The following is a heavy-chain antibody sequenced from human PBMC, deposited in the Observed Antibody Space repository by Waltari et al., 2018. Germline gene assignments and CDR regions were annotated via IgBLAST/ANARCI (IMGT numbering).Heavy chain of an antibody. CDR2: INADGSEK. D-gene: IGHD2-15*01. Sequence: EVQVVESGGDLVQPGGSLGPSCEASGFTFSSYRMPGVRQAPGKGLEWVANINADGSEKEYVDSVKGRFTISRDNAKNSLYLQMNSLRVEDTAVYYCARLHSANYWGQGTLVTVSS. V-gene: IGHV3-7*01. CDR1: GFTFSSYR. CDR3: ARLHSANY. J-gene: IGHJ4*02.